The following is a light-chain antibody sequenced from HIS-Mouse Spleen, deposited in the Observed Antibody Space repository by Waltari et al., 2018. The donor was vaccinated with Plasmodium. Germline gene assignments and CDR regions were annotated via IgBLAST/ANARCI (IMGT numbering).Light chain of an antibody. Sequence: DIQMTQSPSSLSDSVGDRVTITCRASQSISSYLNWYQQKPGKAPKLLIYAASSLQSGVPSRFSGSGSGTDFTLTISSLQPEDFATYYCQQSYSTPGTFGGGTKVEIK. CDR2: AAS. CDR3: QQSYSTPGT. J-gene: IGKJ4*01. CDR1: QSISSY. V-gene: IGKV1-39*01.